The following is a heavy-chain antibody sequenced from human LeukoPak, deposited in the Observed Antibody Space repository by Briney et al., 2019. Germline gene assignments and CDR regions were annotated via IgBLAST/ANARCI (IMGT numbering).Heavy chain of an antibody. J-gene: IGHJ4*02. D-gene: IGHD6-13*01. CDR3: ARAYSSSDLDY. V-gene: IGHV3-30*03. CDR2: ISYDGSNK. CDR1: GFTFSSYG. Sequence: ARSLRLSCAASGFTFSSYGMHWVRQAPGKGLEWVAVISYDGSNKYYADSVKGRFTISRDNSKNTLYLQMNSLRAEDTAVYYCARAYSSSDLDYWGQGTLVTVSS.